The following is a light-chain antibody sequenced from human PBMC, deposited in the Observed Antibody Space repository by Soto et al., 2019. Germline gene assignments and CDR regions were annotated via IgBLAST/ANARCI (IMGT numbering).Light chain of an antibody. Sequence: DNVLTQSPDTLSLSPGERATLSCRASQIVSTYLAWYQHKPGQGPSLLIYDASNRATGIPARFSGSGSGTDFTLTISSLEPEDYAIYYCQQRNNWPWTFGQWTKVEIK. CDR3: QQRNNWPWT. J-gene: IGKJ1*01. CDR1: QIVSTY. V-gene: IGKV3-11*01. CDR2: DAS.